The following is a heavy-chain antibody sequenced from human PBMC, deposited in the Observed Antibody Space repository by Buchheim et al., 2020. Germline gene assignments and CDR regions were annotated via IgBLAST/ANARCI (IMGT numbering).Heavy chain of an antibody. CDR1: GGSISSGSYY. Sequence: QVQLQESGPGLVKPSQTLSLTCTVSGGSISSGSYYWSWIRQPAGKGLEWIGRMYTSGSTNYNPSLKSRVTISVDTSKNQFSLKLSSVTAADTAVYYCATSYYDSSGYHYYYGMDVWGQGTT. CDR2: MYTSGST. V-gene: IGHV4-61*02. D-gene: IGHD3-22*01. J-gene: IGHJ6*02. CDR3: ATSYYDSSGYHYYYGMDV.